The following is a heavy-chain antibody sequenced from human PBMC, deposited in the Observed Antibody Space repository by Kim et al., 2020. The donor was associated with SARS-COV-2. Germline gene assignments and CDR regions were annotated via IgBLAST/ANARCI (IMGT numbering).Heavy chain of an antibody. D-gene: IGHD1-1*01. J-gene: IGHJ6*03. V-gene: IGHV4-39*01. Sequence: KSRVTVSVDTSKDQFSLKLSSVTAADTAVYYCARPRNDGRNSYCYYMDVWGKGTTVTVSS. CDR3: ARPRNDGRNSYCYYMDV.